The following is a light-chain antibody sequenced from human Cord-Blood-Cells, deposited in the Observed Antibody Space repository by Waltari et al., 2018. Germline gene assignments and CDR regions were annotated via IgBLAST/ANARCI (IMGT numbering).Light chain of an antibody. Sequence: EIVMTQYPATLSVSPGARATLSCRASQSVSSNLAWYQQKPGQAPRLLIYGAATRATGIPARFSGSRSGTEFTLTISSLQSEDFAVYYCQQYNNWPPWTFGQGTKVEIK. J-gene: IGKJ1*01. V-gene: IGKV3-15*01. CDR2: GAA. CDR1: QSVSSN. CDR3: QQYNNWPPWT.